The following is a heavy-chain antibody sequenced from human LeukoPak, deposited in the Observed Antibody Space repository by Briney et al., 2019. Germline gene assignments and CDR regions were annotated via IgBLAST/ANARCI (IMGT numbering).Heavy chain of an antibody. CDR1: GRSISSYY. J-gene: IGHJ5*02. CDR3: ARHEDSSSFWSDP. CDR2: ICYSGST. V-gene: IGHV4-59*08. D-gene: IGHD6-6*01. Sequence: PSETLSLTCTVSGRSISSYYWSWIRQPPGKGLEWIGYICYSGSTNYNPSLKSRLTISVDTSKNKFSLKLSSVTAADTAVYYCARHEDSSSFWSDPWGQGTLVTVSS.